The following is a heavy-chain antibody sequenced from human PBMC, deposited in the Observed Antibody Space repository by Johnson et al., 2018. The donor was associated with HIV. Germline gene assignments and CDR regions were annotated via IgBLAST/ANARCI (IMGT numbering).Heavy chain of an antibody. V-gene: IGHV3-33*01. CDR2: IWYDGSNK. D-gene: IGHD2-15*01. J-gene: IGHJ3*02. CDR1: GFTFSSYG. CDR3: AREGYCSGGSCYSNAFDI. Sequence: QVLLVESGGGVVQPGRSLRLSCAASGFTFSSYGMHLVRQAPGKGLEWVAVIWYDGSNKYYADSVKGRFTISRDNSKNTLYLQMNSLRAGDTAVYYCAREGYCSGGSCYSNAFDIWGQGTMVTVSS.